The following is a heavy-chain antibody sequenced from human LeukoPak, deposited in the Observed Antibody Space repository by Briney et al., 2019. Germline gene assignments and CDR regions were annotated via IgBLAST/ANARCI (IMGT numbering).Heavy chain of an antibody. Sequence: SSETLSLTCAVYGGSFSGFYWSWIRQPPGKGLEWIGEINHSGSTNYNPSLKSRVTISVDTSKNQFSLKLSSATAADTAVYYCARGIVLMVYATFDYWGQGTLVTVSS. CDR3: ARGIVLMVYATFDY. CDR1: GGSFSGFY. D-gene: IGHD2-8*01. J-gene: IGHJ4*02. CDR2: INHSGST. V-gene: IGHV4-34*01.